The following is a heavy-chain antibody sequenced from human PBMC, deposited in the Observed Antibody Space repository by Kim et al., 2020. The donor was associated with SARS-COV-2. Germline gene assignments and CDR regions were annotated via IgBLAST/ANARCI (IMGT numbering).Heavy chain of an antibody. CDR3: ARGGIAVAGVRSNWFDP. J-gene: IGHJ5*02. V-gene: IGHV1-69*01. Sequence: FQGRVTITADESTSTAYMELSSLRSEDTAVYYCARGGIAVAGVRSNWFDPWGQGTLVTVSS. D-gene: IGHD6-19*01.